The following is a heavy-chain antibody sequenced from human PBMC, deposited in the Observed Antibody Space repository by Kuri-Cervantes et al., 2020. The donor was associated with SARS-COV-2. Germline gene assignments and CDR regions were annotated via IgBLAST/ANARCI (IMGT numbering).Heavy chain of an antibody. J-gene: IGHJ4*02. CDR2: IYTSGST. V-gene: IGHV4-4*07. Sequence: ESLKISCAVSGDSMTYDYWSWIRQPAGKGLEWIGRIYTSGSTNYNPSLKSRVTISVDTSKNQFSLKLSSVTAADTAVYYCAREGVDFWSGYRFDYWGQGTLVTVSS. CDR3: AREGVDFWSGYRFDY. D-gene: IGHD3-3*01. CDR1: GDSMTYDY.